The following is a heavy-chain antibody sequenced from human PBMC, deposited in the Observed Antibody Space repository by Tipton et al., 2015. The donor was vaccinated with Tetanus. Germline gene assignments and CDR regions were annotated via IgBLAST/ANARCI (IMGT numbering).Heavy chain of an antibody. V-gene: IGHV4-31*03. D-gene: IGHD1-1*01. Sequence: GLVKPSQTLSLTCTVSGGSITSGGYYWSWIRQHPGKGLEWIGDIYYRGSTYYNPSLKSRVTISVDTSKNQFSLKLNSVTAADTAVYYCARGGDNLTFQRPTGRWFDPWGHGTLVTVSS. CDR1: GGSITSGGYY. CDR2: IYYRGST. CDR3: ARGGDNLTFQRPTGRWFDP. J-gene: IGHJ5*02.